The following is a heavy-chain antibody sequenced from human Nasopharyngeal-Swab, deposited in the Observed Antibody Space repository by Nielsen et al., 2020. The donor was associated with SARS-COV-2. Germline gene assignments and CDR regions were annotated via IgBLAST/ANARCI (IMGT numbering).Heavy chain of an antibody. D-gene: IGHD2/OR15-2a*01. CDR3: AKDLRGPYFF. Sequence: GGSLRLSCVASGYSFRTYGVSWVRQAPGKGLGWGSAISGSGDISGSGGGTYYADSVKGRFAISRDNSKNTLSLQMNSLRADDTAVYYCAKDLRGPYFFWGQGTLVTVSS. J-gene: IGHJ4*02. CDR1: GYSFRTYG. V-gene: IGHV3-23*01. CDR2: ISGSGDISGSGGGT.